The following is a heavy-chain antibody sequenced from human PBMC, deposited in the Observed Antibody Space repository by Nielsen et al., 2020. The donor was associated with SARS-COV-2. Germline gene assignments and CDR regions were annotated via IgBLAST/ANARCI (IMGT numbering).Heavy chain of an antibody. D-gene: IGHD2-15*01. CDR2: IYYSGSS. J-gene: IGHJ6*02. Sequence: SETLSLTCTVSGGSISSGGYFWSWIRQHPGKGLEWIGYIYYSGSSYYNPSLTSRVTTSVDTSKKQFSLKLSSVTAADTAVYYCARVALGSTNGMDVWGQGTTVTVSS. CDR1: GGSISSGGYF. V-gene: IGHV4-31*03. CDR3: ARVALGSTNGMDV.